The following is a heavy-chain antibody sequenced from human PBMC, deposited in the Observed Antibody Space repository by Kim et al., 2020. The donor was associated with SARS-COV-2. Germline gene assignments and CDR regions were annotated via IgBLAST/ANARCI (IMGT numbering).Heavy chain of an antibody. D-gene: IGHD6-19*01. CDR2: ISWNSGSI. J-gene: IGHJ6*02. CDR3: AKDLAAVAGSNLWTYYYYGMDV. V-gene: IGHV3-9*01. Sequence: GGSLRLSCAASGFTFDDYAMHWVRQAPGKGLEWVSGISWNSGSIGYADSVKGRFTISRDNAKNSLYLQMNSLRAEDTALYYCAKDLAAVAGSNLWTYYYYGMDVWGQGTTVTVSS. CDR1: GFTFDDYA.